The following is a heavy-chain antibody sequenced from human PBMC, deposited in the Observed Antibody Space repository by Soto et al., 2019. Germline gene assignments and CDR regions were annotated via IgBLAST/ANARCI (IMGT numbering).Heavy chain of an antibody. D-gene: IGHD3-3*01. CDR1: GGSFSGYY. CDR3: ARDRPGTISH. Sequence: SETLSLACAVYGGSFSGYYWSWIRQPPGKGLEWIGEINHSGSTNYNPSLKSRVTISVDTSKNQFSLKLSSVTAADTAVYYCARDRPGTISHWGQGTLVTVSS. V-gene: IGHV4-34*01. J-gene: IGHJ4*02. CDR2: INHSGST.